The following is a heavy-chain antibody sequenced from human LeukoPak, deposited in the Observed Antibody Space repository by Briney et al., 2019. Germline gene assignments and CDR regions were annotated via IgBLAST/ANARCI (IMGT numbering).Heavy chain of an antibody. D-gene: IGHD6-13*01. CDR1: GYSFTTYW. V-gene: IGHV5-51*01. J-gene: IGHJ4*02. CDR3: ARRGAVAAAGYYFDY. CDR2: IYPGDSDT. Sequence: GESLKISCKGSGYSFTTYWIGWVRQMPGKGLEWMGIIYPGDSDTRYSPSLQGQVTISADKSSSTAYLQWSSLRASDTAMYYCARRGAVAAAGYYFDYWGQGTLVTVSS.